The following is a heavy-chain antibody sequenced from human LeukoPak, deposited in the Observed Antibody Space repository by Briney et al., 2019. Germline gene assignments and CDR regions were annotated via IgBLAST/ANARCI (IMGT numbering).Heavy chain of an antibody. CDR2: INYSGTNM. CDR3: VTSGCSGATCYFYFDY. J-gene: IGHJ4*02. CDR1: GFTFSSYS. V-gene: IGHV3-21*01. D-gene: IGHD2-15*01. Sequence: GGSLRPSCAASGFTFSSYSMNWVRQAPGKGLEWVSSINYSGTNMYYADSVKGRFTISRDNAKNSLFLQMNSLRPEDTAVYYCVTSGCSGATCYFYFDYWSQGTLVTVSS.